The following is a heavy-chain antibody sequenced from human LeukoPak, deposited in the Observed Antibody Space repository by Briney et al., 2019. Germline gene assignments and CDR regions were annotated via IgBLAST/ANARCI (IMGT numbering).Heavy chain of an antibody. CDR1: GSIHTELF. V-gene: IGHV1-24*01. CDR2: FDPEDGEK. CDR3: AKVQSRGELLRRFDP. D-gene: IGHD1-26*01. J-gene: IGHJ5*02. Sequence: GASVNVSCKVSGSIHTELFMRWVRQAAGKGVGGVGGFDPEDGEKIYGQKFQGRVTMTEDTSTDTAYMEQSSLRAEETVVYYCAKVQSRGELLRRFDPWGQGTLVTVSS.